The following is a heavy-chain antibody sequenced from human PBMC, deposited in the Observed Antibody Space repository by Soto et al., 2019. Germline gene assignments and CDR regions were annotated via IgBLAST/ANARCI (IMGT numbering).Heavy chain of an antibody. CDR3: AKDFGTRGRLMVYARLAVCHY. CDR2: ISGSGGST. Sequence: GSLRLPCAASGFTFSSQAMSWVRQAPGKGMEWVSAISGSGGSTYYADSVKGRFTISRDNSKNTLYLQMNSLRAEDTAVYYCAKDFGTRGRLMVYARLAVCHYWGQGT. J-gene: IGHJ4*02. CDR1: GFTFSSQA. D-gene: IGHD2-8*01. V-gene: IGHV3-23*01.